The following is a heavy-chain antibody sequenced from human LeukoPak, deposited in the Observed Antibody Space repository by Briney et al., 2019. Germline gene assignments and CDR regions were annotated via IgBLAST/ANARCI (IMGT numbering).Heavy chain of an antibody. Sequence: GGSLRLSGAASGFTFSSYAMSWVRQAPGKGLEWVSAISGSGGSTYYADSVKGRFAISRDNSKNTLYLQMNSLRAEDTAVYYCAKYYYGSGSSFSYYYYYYMDVWGKGTTVTVSS. CDR1: GFTFSSYA. D-gene: IGHD3-10*01. CDR2: ISGSGGST. V-gene: IGHV3-23*01. CDR3: AKYYYGSGSSFSYYYYYYMDV. J-gene: IGHJ6*03.